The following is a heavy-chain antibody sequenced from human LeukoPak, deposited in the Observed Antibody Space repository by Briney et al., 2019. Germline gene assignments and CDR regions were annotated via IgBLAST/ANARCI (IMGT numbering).Heavy chain of an antibody. CDR2: IYSGGST. D-gene: IGHD2-15*01. Sequence: GALRLSCAASGFTVSSNYMSWVRQAPGKGLEWVSVIYSGGSTYYADSVKGRFTIPRDNSKNTLYLQMNSLRAEDTAVYYCAREYCSGGSCYLDYWGQGTLVTVSS. V-gene: IGHV3-66*02. CDR1: GFTVSSNY. J-gene: IGHJ4*02. CDR3: AREYCSGGSCYLDY.